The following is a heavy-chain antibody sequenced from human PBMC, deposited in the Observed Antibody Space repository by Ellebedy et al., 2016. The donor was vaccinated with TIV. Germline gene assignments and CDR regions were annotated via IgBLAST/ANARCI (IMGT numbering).Heavy chain of an antibody. CDR1: GGSISSSSYY. CDR2: IYYSGST. V-gene: IGHV4-39*07. J-gene: IGHJ6*02. Sequence: SETLSLTXTVSGGSISSSSYYWGWIRQPPGKGLEWIGSIYYSGSTYYNPSLKSRVTISVDTSKNQFSLKLSSVTAADTAVYYCASHLIAPDDYGMDVWGQGTTVTVSS. CDR3: ASHLIAPDDYGMDV. D-gene: IGHD3-22*01.